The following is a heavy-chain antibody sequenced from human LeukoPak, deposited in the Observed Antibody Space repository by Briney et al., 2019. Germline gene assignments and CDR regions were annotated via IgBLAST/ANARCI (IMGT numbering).Heavy chain of an antibody. Sequence: GGSLRLSCAASRFTFSDYYMSWIRQAPGKGLEWVSYISSSGSTIYYADSVKGRFTISRDNAKNSLYLQMNSLRAEDTAVYYCARDSGYYGSGSYYPRDAFDIWGQGTMVTVSS. CDR2: ISSSGSTI. D-gene: IGHD3-10*01. CDR3: ARDSGYYGSGSYYPRDAFDI. CDR1: RFTFSDYY. J-gene: IGHJ3*02. V-gene: IGHV3-11*04.